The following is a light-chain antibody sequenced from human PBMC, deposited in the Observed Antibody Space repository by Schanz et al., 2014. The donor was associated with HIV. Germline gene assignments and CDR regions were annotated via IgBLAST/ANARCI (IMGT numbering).Light chain of an antibody. V-gene: IGKV3-11*01. CDR3: QQRTNRPPGFT. CDR1: QSFTSH. Sequence: EIVMTQSPATLSVSPGDTVTLSCRASQSFTSHLAWFQLKPGQPPRLLIYDASHRAAGVPARFSGSGSGTDFTLIISSLEPEDFAIYYCQQRTNRPPGFTFGPGTKVEIK. CDR2: DAS. J-gene: IGKJ3*01.